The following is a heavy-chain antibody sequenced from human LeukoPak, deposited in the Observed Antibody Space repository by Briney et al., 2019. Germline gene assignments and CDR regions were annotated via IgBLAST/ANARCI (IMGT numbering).Heavy chain of an antibody. CDR1: GGSISSYY. Sequence: SETLSLTCTVSGGSISSYYWSWIRQPPGKGLEWIGEINHSGSTNYNPSLKSRVTISVDTSKNQFSLQLNSVTPEDTAVYYCAGAVRNVVDIWGQGTMVTVSS. J-gene: IGHJ3*02. V-gene: IGHV4-34*01. D-gene: IGHD3-10*01. CDR3: AGAVRNVVDI. CDR2: INHSGST.